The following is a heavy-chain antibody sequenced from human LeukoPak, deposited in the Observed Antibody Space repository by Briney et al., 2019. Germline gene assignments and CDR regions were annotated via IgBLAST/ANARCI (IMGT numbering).Heavy chain of an antibody. CDR1: GGSISGSSYF. D-gene: IGHD6-6*01. CDR3: ARVLYSSPSN. CDR2: IYYPGST. J-gene: IGHJ4*02. Sequence: SETLSLTCTVSGGSISGSSYFWGWIRQPPGKGLEWIGNIYYPGSTYYNPSLKSRVTISVDTSKNQFSLKLSSMTAADTAVYDCARVLYSSPSNWGQGTLVTVSS. V-gene: IGHV4-39*01.